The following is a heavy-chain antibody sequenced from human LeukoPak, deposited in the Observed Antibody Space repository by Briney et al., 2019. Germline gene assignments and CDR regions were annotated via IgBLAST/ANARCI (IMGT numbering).Heavy chain of an antibody. CDR2: FDPEDGET. D-gene: IGHD1-26*01. CDR1: GYTLTELS. J-gene: IGHJ1*01. CDR3: AEMSIVGATTPSEYFQH. Sequence: ASVKVSCKVSGYTLTELSMHWVRQAPGKGLEWTGGFDPEDGETIYAQKFQGRVTMTEDTSTDTAYMELSSLRSEDTAVYYCAEMSIVGATTPSEYFQHWGQGTLVTVSS. V-gene: IGHV1-24*01.